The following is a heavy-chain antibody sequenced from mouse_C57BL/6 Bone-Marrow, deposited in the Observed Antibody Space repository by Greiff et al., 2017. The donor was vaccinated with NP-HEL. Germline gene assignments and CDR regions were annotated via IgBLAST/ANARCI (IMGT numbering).Heavy chain of an antibody. CDR2: IYPGDGDT. Sequence: QVQLQQSGPELVKPGASVKISCKASGYAFSSSWMNWVQQRPGKGLEWIGRIYPGDGDTNYNGKFKGKATLTADKSSSTAYMQLSSLTSEDSAVYFCAIRDSSGYVDYWGQGTTLTVSS. J-gene: IGHJ2*01. CDR1: GYAFSSSW. V-gene: IGHV1-82*01. CDR3: AIRDSSGYVDY. D-gene: IGHD3-2*02.